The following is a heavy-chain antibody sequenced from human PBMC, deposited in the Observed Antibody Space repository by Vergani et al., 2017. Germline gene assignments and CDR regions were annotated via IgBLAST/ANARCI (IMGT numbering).Heavy chain of an antibody. J-gene: IGHJ6*02. V-gene: IGHV3-15*01. CDR3: TTDGGLPEYYYDYGMDV. CDR2: IKSKTDGGTT. CDR1: GFTFSNAW. Sequence: EVQLVESGGGLVKPGGSLRLSCAASGFTFSNAWMSWVRQAPGKGLVWVGRIKSKTDGGTTDYAAPVKGRFTIAREDSKNTLYLQMNSLKTEDTAGYYCTTDGGLPEYYYDYGMDVGGQGTTVTVYS. D-gene: IGHD3-16*01.